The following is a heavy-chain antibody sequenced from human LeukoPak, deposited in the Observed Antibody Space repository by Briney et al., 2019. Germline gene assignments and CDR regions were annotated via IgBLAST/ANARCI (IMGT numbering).Heavy chain of an antibody. J-gene: IGHJ3*02. CDR1: GFTFSSYE. CDR2: ISNSGSIR. Sequence: GGSLRLSCAASGFTFSSYEMNWVRQAPGKGLEWVSYISNSGSIRKYADSVKGRFTISRDNAKNSLYLQMNSLRAEDTAVYYCARDRGRGYSGLNSAFDIWGQGTMVTVSS. CDR3: ARDRGRGYSGLNSAFDI. D-gene: IGHD5-12*01. V-gene: IGHV3-48*03.